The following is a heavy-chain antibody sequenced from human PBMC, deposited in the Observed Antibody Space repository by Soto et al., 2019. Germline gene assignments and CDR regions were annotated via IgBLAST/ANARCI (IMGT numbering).Heavy chain of an antibody. V-gene: IGHV4-59*11. Sequence: SETLSLTCTVSGGSISSHYWSWVRQAPGKGLEWIGHIYYRGSPSYNPSLRSRSTISVDTSNNQFSLKLNSVTTADTAVYYCARDGREASGMDVWGQGTKVTVSS. CDR2: IYYRGSP. D-gene: IGHD1-26*01. CDR3: ARDGREASGMDV. CDR1: GGSISSHY. J-gene: IGHJ6*02.